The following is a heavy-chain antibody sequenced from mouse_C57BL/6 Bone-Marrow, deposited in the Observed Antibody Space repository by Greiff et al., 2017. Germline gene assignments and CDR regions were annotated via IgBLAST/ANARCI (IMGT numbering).Heavy chain of an antibody. D-gene: IGHD2-4*01. CDR1: GYTFTSYW. CDR2: IYPGSGST. J-gene: IGHJ2*01. V-gene: IGHV1-55*01. CDR3: AGDWAYYEYTIDY. Sequence: QVQLKESGAELVKPGASVKMSCKASGYTFTSYWITWVKQRPGPGLEWIGDIYPGSGSTNYNAKFKSKATLTVDTSSSPAYMQLSSRTSEDSAVDYCAGDWAYYEYTIDYWGQGTTLTVSS.